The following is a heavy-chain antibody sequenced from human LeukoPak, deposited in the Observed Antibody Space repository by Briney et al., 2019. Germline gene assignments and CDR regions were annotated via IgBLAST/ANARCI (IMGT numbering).Heavy chain of an antibody. CDR2: INPNSGGT. Sequence: ASVKVSCKASGYTLTGYYMHWVRQAPGQGLEWMGWINPNSGGTNYAQKFQGRVTMTRDTSISTAYMELSRLRSDDTAVYYCARVPDSSGWYYFDYWGQGTLVTVSS. D-gene: IGHD6-19*01. V-gene: IGHV1-2*02. J-gene: IGHJ4*02. CDR3: ARVPDSSGWYYFDY. CDR1: GYTLTGYY.